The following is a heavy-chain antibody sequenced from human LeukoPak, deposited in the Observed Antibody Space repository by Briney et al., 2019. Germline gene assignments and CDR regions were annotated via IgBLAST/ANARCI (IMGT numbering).Heavy chain of an antibody. D-gene: IGHD2-2*01. V-gene: IGHV3-64*01. CDR1: GFTFSSFE. CDR2: ISRNGGST. CDR3: ARGGDQLLSPFDY. J-gene: IGHJ4*02. Sequence: GGALRLSCVASGFTFSSFEMTWVRQAPGKGLEWVSYISRNGGSTYYANSVKGRFTISRDNPKNTLYLQMGSLRAEDMAVYYCARGGDQLLSPFDYWGQGPLVTVSS.